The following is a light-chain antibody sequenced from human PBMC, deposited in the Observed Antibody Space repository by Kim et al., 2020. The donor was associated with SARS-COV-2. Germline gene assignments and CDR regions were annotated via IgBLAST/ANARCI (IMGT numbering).Light chain of an antibody. V-gene: IGLV2-23*02. CDR1: SSDVGSYDV. J-gene: IGLJ3*02. CDR2: EVS. Sequence: QSALTQPASVSGSPGQSITISCTGTSSDVGSYDVVSWYQQHPGKAPKVMIYEVSKRPSGVSDRFSGSKSDNKASLTISGLQAEDEADYYCCSHVGSSTWVFGGGTQLTVL. CDR3: CSHVGSSTWV.